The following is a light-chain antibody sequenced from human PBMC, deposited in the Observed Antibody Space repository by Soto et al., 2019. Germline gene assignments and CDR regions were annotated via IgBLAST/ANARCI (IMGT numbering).Light chain of an antibody. CDR1: TSNIGSNA. Sequence: QSVLTQPPSASGTPGQSVTLSCSGSTSNIGSNAVNWYQQLPGTAPKLLIYKNNQRPSGVPDRFSGSKFGTSASLAISGFQSEDEADYHCAAWDDSLHGVAFGGGTKLTVL. CDR3: AAWDDSLHGVA. V-gene: IGLV1-44*01. J-gene: IGLJ3*02. CDR2: KNN.